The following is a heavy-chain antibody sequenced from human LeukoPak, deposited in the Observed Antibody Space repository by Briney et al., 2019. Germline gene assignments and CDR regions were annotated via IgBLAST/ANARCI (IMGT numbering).Heavy chain of an antibody. CDR2: TSNDGRDK. CDR3: AKDLTTTSADYYFDY. J-gene: IGHJ4*02. CDR1: GFTFSSYA. D-gene: IGHD1-1*01. Sequence: GGSLRLSCAASGFTFSSYALHWVRQAPGKGLEWVAVTSNDGRDKHHADSVKGRFTVSRDSSKNTLYLQMNSLRVEDTAVYYCAKDLTTTSADYYFDYWGQGTLVTVSS. V-gene: IGHV3-30-3*01.